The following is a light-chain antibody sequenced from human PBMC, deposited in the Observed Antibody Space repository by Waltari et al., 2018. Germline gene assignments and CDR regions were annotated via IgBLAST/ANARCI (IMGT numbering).Light chain of an antibody. Sequence: DVVMTQSPLSLPLTPGQPASISCRSSQSLVHTDGSTYLSWYQQKPGQPPRLLIYKVSNRDSGVPERFSGSGAGTDFTLRISRVEAEDVGVYFCGQSTHWPWTFGQVTKVEIK. CDR1: QSLVHTDGSTY. J-gene: IGKJ1*01. V-gene: IGKV2-30*02. CDR3: GQSTHWPWT. CDR2: KVS.